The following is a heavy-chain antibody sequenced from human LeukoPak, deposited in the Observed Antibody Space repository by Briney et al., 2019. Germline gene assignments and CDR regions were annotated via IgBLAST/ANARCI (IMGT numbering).Heavy chain of an antibody. V-gene: IGHV4-39*01. J-gene: IGHJ3*02. CDR3: ARHGHCYGSGKNNDAFDI. Sequence: SETLSLTCTVSGGSISSSSYYWGWIRQPPGKGLEWIGSSYYSGSTYYNTSLKSRVTISVDTSKHQFSLKLSSVTAADTAVYYCARHGHCYGSGKNNDAFDIWGQGTMVTVSS. CDR1: GGSISSSSYY. CDR2: SYYSGST. D-gene: IGHD3-10*01.